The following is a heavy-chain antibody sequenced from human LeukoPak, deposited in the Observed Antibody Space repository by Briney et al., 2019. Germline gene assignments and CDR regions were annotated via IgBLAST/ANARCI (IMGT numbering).Heavy chain of an antibody. CDR3: ARDSGGATGFDY. V-gene: IGHV4-30-2*01. CDR1: GGSISSGGYY. CDR2: IYHSGST. J-gene: IGHJ4*02. Sequence: PSETLSLTCAVSGGSISSGGYYWSWIRQPPGKGLEWIGYIYHSGSTYYNPSLKSRVTISVDRSKNQFSLKLSSVTAADTAVYYCARDSGGATGFDYWGQGTLVTVSS. D-gene: IGHD1-26*01.